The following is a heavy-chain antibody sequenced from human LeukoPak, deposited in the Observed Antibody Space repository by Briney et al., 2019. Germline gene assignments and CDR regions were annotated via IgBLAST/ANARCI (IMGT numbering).Heavy chain of an antibody. Sequence: TGGSLRLSCAASGFTFSSYWMSWVRQAPGKGLESVANINQDGSEKYYVDSVKGRFTISRDNAKNSLYLQMNSLRAEDTAVYYCAKRVIAAAGSLDYWGQGTLVTVSS. CDR3: AKRVIAAAGSLDY. V-gene: IGHV3-7*03. CDR1: GFTFSSYW. J-gene: IGHJ4*02. D-gene: IGHD6-13*01. CDR2: INQDGSEK.